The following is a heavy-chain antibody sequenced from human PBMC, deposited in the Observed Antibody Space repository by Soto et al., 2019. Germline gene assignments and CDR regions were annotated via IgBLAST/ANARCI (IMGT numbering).Heavy chain of an antibody. D-gene: IGHD3-10*01. Sequence: QVQLQQSGPGLVKPSETLSLTCTVSSGPSRSHNWGWIRQSPGRGLEWIGYVYDTGSTSYNPSLGSRVTISADTSTTHISLTLSSVTAADTAVYYCVRQGIGALHGLVDVWGQGTTVSVSS. CDR2: VYDTGST. J-gene: IGHJ6*02. V-gene: IGHV4-59*08. CDR1: SGPSRSHN. CDR3: VRQGIGALHGLVDV.